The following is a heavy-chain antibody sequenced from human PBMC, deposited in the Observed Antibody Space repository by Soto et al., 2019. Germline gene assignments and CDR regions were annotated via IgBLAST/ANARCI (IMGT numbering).Heavy chain of an antibody. J-gene: IGHJ4*02. CDR3: ARGAHGSGYAVY. Sequence: VQLVQSGTEVKKPGASVKVSCKASGYTFTTYGINWVRQAPGQGLEWMGWISGYNGNTNYAQKFQGRVTMTTDTPRTIAYMELRSLRFEDTAVYYCARGAHGSGYAVYWGQGTLVTVSS. V-gene: IGHV1-18*01. CDR1: GYTFTTYG. D-gene: IGHD3-3*01. CDR2: ISGYNGNT.